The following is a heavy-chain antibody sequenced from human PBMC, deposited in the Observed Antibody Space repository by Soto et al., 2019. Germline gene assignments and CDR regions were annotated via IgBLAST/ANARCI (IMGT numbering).Heavy chain of an antibody. Sequence: GGSLRLSCAASGFTFSSYGMHWVRQAPGKGLEWVAVISYDGSNKYYADSVKGRFTISRDNSKNTLYLQMNSLRAEDTAVYYCARDPLSSIAVADILGDYGMDVWGQGTTVTVSS. D-gene: IGHD6-19*01. J-gene: IGHJ6*02. V-gene: IGHV3-30*03. CDR3: ARDPLSSIAVADILGDYGMDV. CDR2: ISYDGSNK. CDR1: GFTFSSYG.